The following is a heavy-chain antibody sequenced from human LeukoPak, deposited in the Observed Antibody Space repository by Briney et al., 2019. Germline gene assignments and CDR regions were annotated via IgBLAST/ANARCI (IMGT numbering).Heavy chain of an antibody. Sequence: TSETLSLTCTVSGGSISTYYWSWIRQPAGKGLEWIGRIYTSGSNNYNPSLKSRLTMSIEPSKNQFSLKLSSVTAADTAVYYCARHRGCSYGFDDFNTWGQGTMVIVSS. D-gene: IGHD5-18*01. J-gene: IGHJ3*02. CDR3: ARHRGCSYGFDDFNT. CDR2: IYTSGSN. CDR1: GGSISTYY. V-gene: IGHV4-4*07.